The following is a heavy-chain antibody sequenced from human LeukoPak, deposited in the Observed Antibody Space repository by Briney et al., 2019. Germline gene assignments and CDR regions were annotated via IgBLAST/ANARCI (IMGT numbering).Heavy chain of an antibody. J-gene: IGHJ4*02. CDR3: ARDYDILTGRDY. V-gene: IGHV3-21*01. Sequence: EGSLRLSCAASGFTFSSYSMNWVRQAPGKGLEWVSSISSSSSYIYYADSVKGRFTISRDNAKNSLYLQMNSLRAEDTAVYYCARDYDILTGRDYWGQGTLVTVSS. D-gene: IGHD3-9*01. CDR2: ISSSSSYI. CDR1: GFTFSSYS.